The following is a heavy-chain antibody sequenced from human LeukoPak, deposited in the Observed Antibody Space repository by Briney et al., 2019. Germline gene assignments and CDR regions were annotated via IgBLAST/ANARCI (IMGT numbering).Heavy chain of an antibody. CDR1: GFTFSNYA. CDR3: DRHPVVPAASDYYFYMDV. CDR2: ISGTTGST. V-gene: IGHV3-23*01. Sequence: GGSLRLSCAASGFTFSNYAMRWVRQAPGEGLEWVSAISGTTGSTNYADSVKGRFTISRDNSRNTLSLQMNSLRAEDTAVYYCDRHPVVPAASDYYFYMDVWGKGTTVTVSS. J-gene: IGHJ6*03. D-gene: IGHD2-2*01.